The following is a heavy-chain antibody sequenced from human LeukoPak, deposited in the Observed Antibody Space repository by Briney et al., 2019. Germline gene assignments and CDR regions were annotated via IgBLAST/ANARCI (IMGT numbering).Heavy chain of an antibody. V-gene: IGHV1-69*04. CDR3: AGQYCSGGSCYDAFDI. D-gene: IGHD2-15*01. CDR2: IIPILGIA. J-gene: IGHJ3*02. Sequence: ASVKVSCKASGGTFSSYAISWVRQAPGQGLEWMGRIIPILGIANYAQKFQGRVTITADKSTSTAYMELSSLRSEDTAVYYCAGQYCSGGSCYDAFDIWGQGTMVTVSS. CDR1: GGTFSSYA.